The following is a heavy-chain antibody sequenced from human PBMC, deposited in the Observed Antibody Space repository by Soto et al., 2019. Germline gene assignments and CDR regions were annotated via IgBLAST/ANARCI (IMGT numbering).Heavy chain of an antibody. CDR3: ARAKCSSTSCYSDY. J-gene: IGHJ4*02. CDR2: IYYSGRT. CDR1: GGSISSYY. Sequence: QVQLQESGPGLVKPSETLSLTCTVSGGSISSYYWSWIRQPPGKGLEWIGYIYYSGRTNYNPSLKGRGTIPVDTSKNHFSRKLSAVTAADTAVYYCARAKCSSTSCYSDYWGQGTLVTVSS. V-gene: IGHV4-59*01. D-gene: IGHD2-2*01.